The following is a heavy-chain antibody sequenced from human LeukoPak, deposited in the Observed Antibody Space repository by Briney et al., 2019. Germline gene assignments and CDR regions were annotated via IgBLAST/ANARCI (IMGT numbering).Heavy chain of an antibody. D-gene: IGHD1-26*01. CDR3: ATSGSYYRVFDY. CDR2: IYYSGST. V-gene: IGHV4-39*01. CDR1: GGSISSSSYY. J-gene: IGHJ4*02. Sequence: SETLSLTCTVSGGSISSSSYYWAWIRQPPGRGLGWIGSIYYSGSTYYNPSLKSRVTISVDTSKNQFSLKLSSVTAADTAVYYCATSGSYYRVFDYWGQGTLVTVSS.